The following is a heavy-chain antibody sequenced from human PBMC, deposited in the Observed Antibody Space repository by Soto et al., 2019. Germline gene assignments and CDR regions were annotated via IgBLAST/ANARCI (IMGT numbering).Heavy chain of an antibody. V-gene: IGHV4-31*03. D-gene: IGHD2-15*01. Sequence: SETLSLTCTVSGGSISSGGYYWSWIRQHPGKGLQWIGYIYYSGSTYYNPSLKSRVTISVDTSKNQFSLKLSSVTAADTAVYYCAKYCSGGSCYTEAFDIWGQGTMVTV. CDR1: GGSISSGGYY. J-gene: IGHJ3*02. CDR2: IYYSGST. CDR3: AKYCSGGSCYTEAFDI.